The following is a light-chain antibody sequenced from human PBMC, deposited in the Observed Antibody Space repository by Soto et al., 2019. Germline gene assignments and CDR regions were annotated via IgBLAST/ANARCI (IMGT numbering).Light chain of an antibody. CDR2: AAS. Sequence: NQVTQAPALLSASFGSRVNNTWPASQGVGNFFAWYQHTPGKAPSLLISAASTLQSGVPSRFSGSGTGTEFTLTITSLQPEDCATYYCQQFNSYPFTFGGGT. V-gene: IGKV1-9*01. CDR1: QGVGNF. CDR3: QQFNSYPFT. J-gene: IGKJ4*01.